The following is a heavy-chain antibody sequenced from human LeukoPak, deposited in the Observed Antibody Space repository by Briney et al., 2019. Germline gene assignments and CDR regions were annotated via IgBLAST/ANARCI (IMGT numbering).Heavy chain of an antibody. CDR2: ISGSGGST. CDR3: AKAKRTTVTTRGDY. D-gene: IGHD4-17*01. J-gene: IGHJ4*02. CDR1: GFTFSSYA. Sequence: GGSLRLSCAASGFTFSSYAMSWVRQAPGKGLEWVSAISGSGGSTYYADSVKGRFTISRDNSKNTLYLQMNSLRAEDTAVCYCAKAKRTTVTTRGDYWGQGTLVTVSS. V-gene: IGHV3-23*01.